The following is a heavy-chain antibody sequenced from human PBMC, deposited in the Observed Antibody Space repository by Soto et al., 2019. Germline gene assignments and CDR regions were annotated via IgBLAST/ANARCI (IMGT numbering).Heavy chain of an antibody. Sequence: QVQLVQSGAEEKKPGASVKVSCKASGYTFTSYAMHWVRQAPGQRLEWMGWINAGNGNTQYSQKFQGIVTITRDTPASTAYMALSSLTAEDTAEYYCARGASSHYRNFDYWGQGTLVTVSS. CDR3: ARGASSHYRNFDY. CDR1: GYTFTSYA. J-gene: IGHJ4*02. D-gene: IGHD4-4*01. V-gene: IGHV1-3*05. CDR2: INAGNGNT.